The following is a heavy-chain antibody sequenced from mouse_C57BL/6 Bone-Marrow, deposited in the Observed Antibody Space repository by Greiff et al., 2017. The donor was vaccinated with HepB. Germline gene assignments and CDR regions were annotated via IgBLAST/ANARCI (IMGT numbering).Heavy chain of an antibody. D-gene: IGHD2-3*01. V-gene: IGHV1-26*01. CDR2: INPNNGGT. CDR3: ARSPDGSYYFDY. CDR1: GYTFTDYY. Sequence: VQLQQSGPELVKPGASVKISCKASGYTFTDYYMNWVKQSHGKSLEWIGDINPNNGGTSYNQKFKGKATLTVDKSSSTAYMELRSLTSEDSAVYYCARSPDGSYYFDYWGQGTTLTVSS. J-gene: IGHJ2*01.